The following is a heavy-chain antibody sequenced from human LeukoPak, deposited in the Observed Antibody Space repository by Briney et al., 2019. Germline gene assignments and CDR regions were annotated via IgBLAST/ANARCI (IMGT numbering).Heavy chain of an antibody. Sequence: ASVKVSCKASGYTFTGYYMHWVRQAPGQGLEWMGWINPNSGGTNYAQKFQGRVTMTRDTSISTAYMELSRLRSDDTAVYYCARDRDNSGSYYDHWFDPWGQGTLVTVSS. D-gene: IGHD1-26*01. CDR3: ARDRDNSGSYYDHWFDP. CDR1: GYTFTGYY. CDR2: INPNSGGT. J-gene: IGHJ5*02. V-gene: IGHV1-2*02.